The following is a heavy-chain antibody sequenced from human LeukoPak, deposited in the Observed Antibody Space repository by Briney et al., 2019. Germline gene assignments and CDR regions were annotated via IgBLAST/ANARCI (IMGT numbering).Heavy chain of an antibody. J-gene: IGHJ4*02. CDR3: ARDPVDTAMVGS. CDR2: VRYDGSNK. V-gene: IGHV3-30*02. CDR1: GFTFSSYG. Sequence: GGSLRLSCAASGFTFSSYGMHWVRQAPGKGLEWVAFVRYDGSNKYYADSARGRFTISRDNSKNTLYLQMNSLRAEDTAVYYCARDPVDTAMVGSWGQGTLVTVSS. D-gene: IGHD5-18*01.